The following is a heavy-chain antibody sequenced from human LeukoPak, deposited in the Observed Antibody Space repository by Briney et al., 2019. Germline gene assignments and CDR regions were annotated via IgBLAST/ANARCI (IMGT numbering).Heavy chain of an antibody. CDR2: ISGSGGST. J-gene: IGHJ4*02. D-gene: IGHD3-10*01. V-gene: IGHV3-23*01. CDR3: AKMSEYGSDRPKYYFDY. CDR1: GFTFSSYA. Sequence: PGGSLRLSCAASGFTFSSYAMSWVRQAPGKGLEWVSAISGSGGSTYYADSVKGRFTISRDNSKNTLYLQMNSLRAEDTAVYYCAKMSEYGSDRPKYYFDYWGQGTLVTVSS.